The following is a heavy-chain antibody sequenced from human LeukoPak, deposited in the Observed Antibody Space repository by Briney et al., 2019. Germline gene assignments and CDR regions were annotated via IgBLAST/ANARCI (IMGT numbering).Heavy chain of an antibody. J-gene: IGHJ5*02. CDR1: GGTLSSYA. D-gene: IGHD6-13*01. CDR3: ARDYSSSWYWFDP. V-gene: IGHV1-69*05. Sequence: GSSVKVSCXASGGTLSSYAISWVRQAPGQGLEWMGRIIPIFGTANYAQKFQGRVTITTDESTSTAYMELSSLRSEDTAVYYCARDYSSSWYWFDPWGQGTLVTVSS. CDR2: IIPIFGTA.